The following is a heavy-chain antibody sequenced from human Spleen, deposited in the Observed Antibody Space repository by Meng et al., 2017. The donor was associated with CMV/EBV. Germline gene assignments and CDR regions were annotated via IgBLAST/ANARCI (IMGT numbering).Heavy chain of an antibody. D-gene: IGHD2-21*01. J-gene: IGHJ5*02. V-gene: IGHV1-2*02. CDR3: AREGAYCGGDCYWFDP. Sequence: YHFTGYYMHWVRQAPGQGLEWMGWIKPKSGGTNYAQKFQGRVTMTRDTSISTAYMELSRLRSDDTAVYYCAREGAYCGGDCYWFDPWGQGTLVTVSS. CDR1: YHFTGYY. CDR2: IKPKSGGT.